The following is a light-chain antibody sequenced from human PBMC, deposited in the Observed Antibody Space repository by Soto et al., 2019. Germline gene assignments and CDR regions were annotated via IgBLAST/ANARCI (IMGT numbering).Light chain of an antibody. CDR1: RSNIGGNA. V-gene: IGLV1-44*01. Sequence: QSVLTQPPSVSGTPGQRVTISCSGSRSNIGGNAVTWYQQVPGTAPKLLIYANDQRPSGISDRFSGSKSSTSASLAISGLQSEDEADYYCAVWDDNLRGVFGGGTKLTVL. J-gene: IGLJ2*01. CDR3: AVWDDNLRGV. CDR2: AND.